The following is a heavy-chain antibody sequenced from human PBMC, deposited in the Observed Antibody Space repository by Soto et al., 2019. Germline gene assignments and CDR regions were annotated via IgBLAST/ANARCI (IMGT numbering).Heavy chain of an antibody. J-gene: IGHJ5*02. CDR3: AKDSRRTLGYGSGGSCQSYNWFDP. CDR1: GFTFSSYS. Sequence: SLRLSCAASGFTFSSYSMNWVRQAPGKGLEWVSSISSSSSYIYYADSVKGRFTISRDNAKNSLYLQMNSLRAEDTAVYYCAKDSRRTLGYGSGGSCQSYNWFDPWGQGTLVTVSS. CDR2: ISSSSSYI. D-gene: IGHD2-15*01. V-gene: IGHV3-21*01.